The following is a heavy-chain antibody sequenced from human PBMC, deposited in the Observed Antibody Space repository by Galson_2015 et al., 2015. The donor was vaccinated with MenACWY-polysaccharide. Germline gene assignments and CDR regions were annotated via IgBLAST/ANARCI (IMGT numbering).Heavy chain of an antibody. CDR1: GGSISSSDW. D-gene: IGHD3-9*01. CDR3: ASRDRRTGSLY. Sequence: ETLSLTCAVSGGSISSSDWWSWVRQPPGEGLEWIGEIHHTENTNYNSSLKSRVSVSVDKSKNQFSLKLSSVTVADTAVYYCASRDRRTGSLYWGQGILVTVSS. J-gene: IGHJ4*02. CDR2: IHHTENT. V-gene: IGHV4-4*02.